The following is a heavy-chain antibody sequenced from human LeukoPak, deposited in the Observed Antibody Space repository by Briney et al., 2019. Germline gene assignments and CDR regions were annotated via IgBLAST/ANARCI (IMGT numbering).Heavy chain of an antibody. Sequence: SETLSLTCTVSGGSISSSSYYWGWIRQPPGKGLEWIGSIYYSGSTYYNPSLKSRVTISVDTSKNQFSLKLSSMTAADTAVYYCASLYSGYALGDYWGQGTLVTVSS. J-gene: IGHJ4*02. D-gene: IGHD5-12*01. CDR3: ASLYSGYALGDY. CDR2: IYYSGST. CDR1: GGSISSSSYY. V-gene: IGHV4-39*01.